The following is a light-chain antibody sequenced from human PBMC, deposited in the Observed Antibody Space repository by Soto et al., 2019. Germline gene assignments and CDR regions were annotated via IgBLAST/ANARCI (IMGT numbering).Light chain of an antibody. J-gene: IGKJ1*01. CDR3: QEYNTWPWT. CDR2: GAS. V-gene: IGKV3D-15*01. Sequence: EIVMTQSPATLSVSPGERATLSCRASQSVSSNLAWYQQKPGQAPRLLIYGASTRATGIPARFCGSGSGTDFTLTISSLQSEDFALYYCQEYNTWPWTFGQGTKVDIK. CDR1: QSVSSN.